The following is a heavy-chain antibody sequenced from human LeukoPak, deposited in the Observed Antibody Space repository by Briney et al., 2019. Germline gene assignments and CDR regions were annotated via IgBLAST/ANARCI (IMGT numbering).Heavy chain of an antibody. Sequence: GASVKVSCKASGYAFTSYYMHWVRQAPGQGLEWMGIINPSGGSTSYAQKFQGRVTITADESTSTAYMELSSLRSEDTAVYYCARAFPWIAAAPFDYWGQGTLVTVSS. CDR2: INPSGGST. CDR1: GYAFTSYY. D-gene: IGHD6-13*01. V-gene: IGHV1-46*01. CDR3: ARAFPWIAAAPFDY. J-gene: IGHJ4*02.